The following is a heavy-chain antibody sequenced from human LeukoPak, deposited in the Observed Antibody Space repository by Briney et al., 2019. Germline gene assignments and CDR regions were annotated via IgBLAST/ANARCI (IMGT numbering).Heavy chain of an antibody. CDR1: GGTFSIYA. CDR2: IIPIFGTA. J-gene: IGHJ4*02. V-gene: IGHV1-69*05. D-gene: IGHD3-22*01. Sequence: ASVKVSCKASGGTFSIYAISWVRQAPGQGLEWMGRIIPIFGTANYAQKFQGRVKITTDESTSTAYMELSSLRSEDTAVYYCARDFYDSSGYYYVPDYWGQGTLVTVSS. CDR3: ARDFYDSSGYYYVPDY.